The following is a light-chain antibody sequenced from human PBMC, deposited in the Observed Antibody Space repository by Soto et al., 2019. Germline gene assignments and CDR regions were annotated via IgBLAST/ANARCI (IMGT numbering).Light chain of an antibody. Sequence: QSALTQPASVSGSPGQSITIPCTGTSNDIGGYNYVSWYQQHPGKVPKLIIFDVSYRPSGISDRFSGSKSGNTASLTISGLQPEVEADYYCSSYGASSTLFGGGTKLTVL. V-gene: IGLV2-14*03. CDR2: DVS. CDR3: SSYGASSTL. J-gene: IGLJ2*01. CDR1: SNDIGGYNY.